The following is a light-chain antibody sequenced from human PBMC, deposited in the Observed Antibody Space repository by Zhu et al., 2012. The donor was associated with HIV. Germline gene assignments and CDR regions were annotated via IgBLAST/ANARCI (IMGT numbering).Light chain of an antibody. Sequence: EIVLTQSPGILALSPGERATLSCRASQSVRSGCLAWYQQKPGQAPRLLIYDVSTRTADFPDRFSGSGSGTDLTLTISRLEPEDFAVYSCQQYADSPHTFGQGTKLEI. J-gene: IGKJ2*01. CDR1: QSVRSGC. V-gene: IGKV3-20*01. CDR3: QQYADSPHT. CDR2: DVS.